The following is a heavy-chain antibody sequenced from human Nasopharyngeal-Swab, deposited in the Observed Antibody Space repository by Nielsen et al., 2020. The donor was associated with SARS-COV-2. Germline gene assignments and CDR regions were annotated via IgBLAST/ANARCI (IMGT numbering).Heavy chain of an antibody. V-gene: IGHV3-30-3*01. J-gene: IGHJ3*02. Sequence: GGSLRLSCVASGFTFSSYAMHWVRQAPGKGLEWVAFMSYDGSNKYYADSVKGRFTISKDNSNNTLYLQMSSLRPEDTAVYFCARARPRLSRSIAAAGLDTFDIWGQGTMVTVSS. CDR3: ARARPRLSRSIAAAGLDTFDI. CDR2: MSYDGSNK. D-gene: IGHD6-13*01. CDR1: GFTFSSYA.